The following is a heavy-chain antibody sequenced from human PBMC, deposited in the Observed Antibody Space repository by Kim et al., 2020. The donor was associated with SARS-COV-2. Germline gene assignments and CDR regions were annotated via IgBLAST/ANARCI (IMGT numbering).Heavy chain of an antibody. CDR2: ISSSSSYT. Sequence: GGSLRLSCAASGFTFSDYYMSWIRQAPGKGLEWVSYISSSSSYTNYADSVKGRFTISRDNAKNSLYLQMNSLRAEDTAVYYCARGRGGNDGLEGMDAFDIWGQGTMVTVSS. CDR3: ARGRGGNDGLEGMDAFDI. CDR1: GFTFSDYY. J-gene: IGHJ3*02. V-gene: IGHV3-11*06. D-gene: IGHD1-1*01.